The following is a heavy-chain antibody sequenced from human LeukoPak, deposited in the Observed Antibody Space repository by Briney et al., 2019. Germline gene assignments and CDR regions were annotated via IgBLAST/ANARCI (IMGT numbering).Heavy chain of an antibody. Sequence: ASVKVSCKASGYTFTSYYMHWVRQAPGQGLEWMGIINPSGGSTSYAQKFQGRVTMTRDTSTSTVYMELSSLRSEDTAVYYCAREILPYYYDSSGYYYNWFDPWGQGTLVTVSS. J-gene: IGHJ5*02. D-gene: IGHD3-22*01. CDR1: GYTFTSYY. V-gene: IGHV1-46*01. CDR3: AREILPYYYDSSGYYYNWFDP. CDR2: INPSGGST.